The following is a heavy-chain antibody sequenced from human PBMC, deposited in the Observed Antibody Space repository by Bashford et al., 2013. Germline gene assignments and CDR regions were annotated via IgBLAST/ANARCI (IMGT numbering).Heavy chain of an antibody. V-gene: IGHV3-23*01. CDR3: ARDRLIIGTTTGQYYFDD. CDR2: ISGSGGST. Sequence: VRQAPGKGLEWVSAISGSGGSTYYADSVKGRFTISRDNSKNTLYLQMDSLRADDTAVYFCARDRLIIGTTTGQYYFDDWGPELWSPSPQ. D-gene: IGHD1-7*01. J-gene: IGHJ4*01.